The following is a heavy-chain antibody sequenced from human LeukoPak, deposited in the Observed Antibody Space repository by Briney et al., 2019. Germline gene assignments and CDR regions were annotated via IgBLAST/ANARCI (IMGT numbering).Heavy chain of an antibody. Sequence: ASVKVSCKVSGYTLTELSMHWVRQAPGKGLGWMGGFDPEDGETIYAQKFQGRVTMTEDTSTDTAYMELSSLRSEDTAVYYCATDRGWRRVADYWGQGTLVTVSS. V-gene: IGHV1-24*01. J-gene: IGHJ4*02. CDR3: ATDRGWRRVADY. CDR2: FDPEDGET. D-gene: IGHD3-10*01. CDR1: GYTLTELS.